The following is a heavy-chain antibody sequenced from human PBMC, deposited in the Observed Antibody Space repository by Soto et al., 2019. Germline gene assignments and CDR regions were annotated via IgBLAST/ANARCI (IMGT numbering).Heavy chain of an antibody. CDR2: IWYDGSNK. V-gene: IGHV3-33*01. J-gene: IGHJ4*02. CDR3: AREGAPTMVRGVSTYYFDY. CDR1: GFTFSSYG. Sequence: GGSLRLSCAASGFTFSSYGMHWVRQAPGKGLEWVAVIWYDGSNKYYADSVKGRFTISRDNSKNTLYLQMNSLRAEDTAVYYCAREGAPTMVRGVSTYYFDYWGQGTLVTVSS. D-gene: IGHD3-10*01.